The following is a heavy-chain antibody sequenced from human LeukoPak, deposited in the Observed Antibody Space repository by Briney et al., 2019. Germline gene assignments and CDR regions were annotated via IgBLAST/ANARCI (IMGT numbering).Heavy chain of an antibody. CDR1: GFTFSSYA. Sequence: GGSLRLSCAASGFTFSSYAMSWVRQAPGKGLEWVSAISGSGGSTYYAYSVKGRFTISRDNYKNTLYLQMNSLRAEDTAVYYCAKNGTGYCSGGSCYRYYYYYGMDVWGQGTTVTVSS. J-gene: IGHJ6*02. CDR2: ISGSGGST. CDR3: AKNGTGYCSGGSCYRYYYYYGMDV. D-gene: IGHD2-15*01. V-gene: IGHV3-23*01.